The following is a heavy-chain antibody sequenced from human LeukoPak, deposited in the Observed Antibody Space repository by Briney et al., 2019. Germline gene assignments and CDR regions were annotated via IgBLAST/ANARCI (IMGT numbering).Heavy chain of an antibody. V-gene: IGHV3-30*18. D-gene: IGHD2-15*01. Sequence: GGSLRLSCAASGFTFSSYGMHWVRQAPGKGLEWVAVISYDGSNKYYADSVKGRFTISRDNSKNTLYLQMNSLRAEDTAVYYCAKDSLADIVVVVAATEGYFDYWGQGTLVTVSS. CDR1: GFTFSSYG. CDR2: ISYDGSNK. CDR3: AKDSLADIVVVVAATEGYFDY. J-gene: IGHJ4*02.